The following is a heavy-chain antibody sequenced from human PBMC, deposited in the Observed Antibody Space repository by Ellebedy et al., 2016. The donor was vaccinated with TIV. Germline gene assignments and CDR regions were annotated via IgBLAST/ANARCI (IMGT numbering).Heavy chain of an antibody. Sequence: GESLKISCAASGFTFSSYAMSWVRQAPGKGLEWVSTISGRGGSTYYAGSVKGRFTVSRDTSKNTLYLRVNSLRAEDTAVYYCARNQRLYYGSGIDYWGQGTLVTVSS. CDR3: ARNQRLYYGSGIDY. CDR2: ISGRGGST. V-gene: IGHV3-23*01. CDR1: GFTFSSYA. J-gene: IGHJ4*02. D-gene: IGHD3-10*01.